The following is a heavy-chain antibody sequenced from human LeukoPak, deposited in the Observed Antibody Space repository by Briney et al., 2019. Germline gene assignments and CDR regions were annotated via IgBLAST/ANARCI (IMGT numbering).Heavy chain of an antibody. V-gene: IGHV4-59*01. Sequence: PSETLSLTXTVSGGSISSYYWSWIRQPPGKGLEWIGYIYYSGSTNYNPSLKSRVTISVDTSKNQFSLKLSSVTAADTAVYYCARVWEYYDSSGLGPNDAFDIWGQGTMVTVSS. D-gene: IGHD3-22*01. CDR2: IYYSGST. CDR3: ARVWEYYDSSGLGPNDAFDI. J-gene: IGHJ3*02. CDR1: GGSISSYY.